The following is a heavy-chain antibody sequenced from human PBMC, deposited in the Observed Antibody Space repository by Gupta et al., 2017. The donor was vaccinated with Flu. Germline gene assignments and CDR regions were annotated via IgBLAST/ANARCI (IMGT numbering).Heavy chain of an antibody. CDR3: AREMNYESSPTPHGMDV. Sequence: EVQLVESGGGLVQPGGSMRLSCAASGFTFSSYEMNWVRQAPGKGLEWVSYISSSGSTIYYADSVKGRFTISRDNAKNSLYLQMNSLRAEDTAVYYCAREMNYESSPTPHGMDVWGQGTTVTGAS. J-gene: IGHJ6*02. CDR1: GFTFSSYE. D-gene: IGHD3-22*01. V-gene: IGHV3-48*03. CDR2: ISSSGSTI.